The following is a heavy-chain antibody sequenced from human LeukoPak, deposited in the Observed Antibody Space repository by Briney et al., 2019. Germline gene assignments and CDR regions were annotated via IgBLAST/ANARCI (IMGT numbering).Heavy chain of an antibody. CDR3: AKDIKRQLLNWFDP. CDR2: FSWNSGTI. D-gene: IGHD2-2*01. Sequence: GGSLRLSCAASGFIFDTYAIHWLRQAPGKGLEWVSGFSWNSGTIAYADSVKGRFTISRDNAKNSLYLQLNSLRAEDTALYYCAKDIKRQLLNWFDPWGQGTLVTVSS. V-gene: IGHV3-9*01. J-gene: IGHJ5*02. CDR1: GFIFDTYA.